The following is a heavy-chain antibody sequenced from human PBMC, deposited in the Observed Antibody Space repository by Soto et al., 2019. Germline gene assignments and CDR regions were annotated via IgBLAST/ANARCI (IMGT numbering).Heavy chain of an antibody. CDR2: IWYDGSNK. CDR1: GFTFSSYG. D-gene: IGHD3-22*01. V-gene: IGHV3-33*01. Sequence: GGSLRLSCAASGFTFSSYGMHWVRQAPGKGLEWVAVIWYDGSNKYYADSVKGRFTISRDNSKNTLYLQMNSLRAEDTAVYYCAREDYYDSSGYYYYFDYWGQGTLVTVSS. J-gene: IGHJ4*02. CDR3: AREDYYDSSGYYYYFDY.